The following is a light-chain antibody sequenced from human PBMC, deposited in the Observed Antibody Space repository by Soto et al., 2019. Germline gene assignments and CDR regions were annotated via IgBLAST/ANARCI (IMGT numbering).Light chain of an antibody. CDR1: QGTRND. J-gene: IGKJ4*01. V-gene: IGKV1-17*01. CDR2: GAS. Sequence: DIQMTQSPSSLSASVGDRVTITCRARQGTRNDLGWYQQKPRQAPKRLIYGASSLQSGVPSRFSGSGSGTEFTLTISSLQPEDSATYYGVEDNTYPPLLTIGGGTKVYSK. CDR3: VEDNTYPPLLT.